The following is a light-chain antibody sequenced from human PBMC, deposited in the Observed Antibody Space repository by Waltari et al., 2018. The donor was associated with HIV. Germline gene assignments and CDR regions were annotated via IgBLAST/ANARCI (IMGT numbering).Light chain of an antibody. CDR2: WAS. CDR3: QQYYTTPPT. CDR1: KSLLSSSNDKNY. V-gene: IGKV4-1*01. Sequence: DIVMTQYPDSLAESLGERDTIDCKSSKSLLSSSNDKNYLAWYQQKPGQPPRLLLFWASTRESGVPERFTGSGSGTYFTLTISSLQAEDVAVYYCQQYYTTPPTFGGGTKVEIK. J-gene: IGKJ4*01.